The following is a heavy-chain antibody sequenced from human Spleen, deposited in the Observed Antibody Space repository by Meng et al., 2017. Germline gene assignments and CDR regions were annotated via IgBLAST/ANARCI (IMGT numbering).Heavy chain of an antibody. J-gene: IGHJ4*02. D-gene: IGHD3-22*01. CDR1: GGSFSGYY. CDR2: VNHSGST. V-gene: IGHV4-34*01. CDR3: ARVVNYYDRGYFDY. Sequence: SETLSPTCAVYGGSFSGYYWSWIRQPPGKGLEWIGEVNHSGSTNYNPSLKSRVTISVDTSKNQFSLTLSSVTAADTAVYYCARVVNYYDRGYFDYWGQGTLVTVSS.